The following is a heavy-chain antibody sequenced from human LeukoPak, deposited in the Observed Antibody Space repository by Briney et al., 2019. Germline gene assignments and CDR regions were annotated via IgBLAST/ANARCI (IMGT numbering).Heavy chain of an antibody. J-gene: IGHJ6*02. CDR3: ARNNDMDV. CDR1: GFLLSNHW. Sequence: PGGSLRLSCAASGFLLSNHWMTWVRQAPGKGPEWVANINKDEGEKYYVDSVKGRFTISRDTAKNSLYLQMNHLRVEDTALYYCARNNDMDVWGQGTTVIVSS. CDR2: INKDEGEK. V-gene: IGHV3-7*03. D-gene: IGHD1/OR15-1a*01.